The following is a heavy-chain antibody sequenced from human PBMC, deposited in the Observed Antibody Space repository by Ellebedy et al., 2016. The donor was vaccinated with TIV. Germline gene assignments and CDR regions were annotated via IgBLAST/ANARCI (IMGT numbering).Heavy chain of an antibody. CDR1: GFSFSDYT. CDR2: ISSSSSNI. J-gene: IGHJ4*01. Sequence: PGGSLRLSCAASGFSFSDYTMHWVRMAPGKGLEWVSSISSSSSNIYYADSLKGRFTISRDNDNKSLYLQMNRLRAEDTAVYYCAREVPLGNAVLDFDFWGHGTQVTVSS. CDR3: AREVPLGNAVLDFDF. D-gene: IGHD6-19*01. V-gene: IGHV3-21*01.